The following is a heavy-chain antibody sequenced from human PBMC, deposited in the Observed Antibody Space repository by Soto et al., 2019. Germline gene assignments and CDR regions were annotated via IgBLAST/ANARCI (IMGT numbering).Heavy chain of an antibody. CDR1: GFTFSSYA. Sequence: GGSLRLSCADSGFTFSSYAMSWVRQAPGKGLEWVSAISGSGGSTYYADSVKGRFTISRDNSKNTLYLQMNSLRAEDTAVYYCAKDFYGSGSPFDYWGQGTLVTVSS. J-gene: IGHJ4*02. D-gene: IGHD3-10*01. CDR3: AKDFYGSGSPFDY. CDR2: ISGSGGST. V-gene: IGHV3-23*01.